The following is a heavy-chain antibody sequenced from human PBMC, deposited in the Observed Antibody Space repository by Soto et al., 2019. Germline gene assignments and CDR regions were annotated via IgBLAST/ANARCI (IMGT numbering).Heavy chain of an antibody. J-gene: IGHJ6*02. D-gene: IGHD1-1*01. V-gene: IGHV1-69*12. CDR1: GGTFSTSA. CDR3: ARDKDRLQLGGNYYYILNV. CDR2: IMPVFPTP. Sequence: QVQLVQSGAEVKKPGPSVKVSCKASGGTFSTSAISWVRQAPGQGLEWVGGIMPVFPTPDYAQNFQGRVNITENQSTTTTYLEMTSLRADDTAVYYCARDKDRLQLGGNYYYILNVWGQGTAITVSS.